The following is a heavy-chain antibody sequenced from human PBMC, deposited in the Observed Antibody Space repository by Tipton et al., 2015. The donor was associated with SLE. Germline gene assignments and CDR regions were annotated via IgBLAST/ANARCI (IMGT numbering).Heavy chain of an antibody. CDR3: AREMSARAFDI. J-gene: IGHJ3*02. V-gene: IGHV4-59*01. D-gene: IGHD5-18*01. CDR2: IYYSGST. Sequence: TLSLTCTVSGGSISSYYCSWIRQPPGKGLEWIGYIYYSGSTNYNPTLKSRVTISVDTSKNQFSLKVSSVIAADTAVYYCAREMSARAFDIWGQGTMVTVSS. CDR1: GGSISSYY.